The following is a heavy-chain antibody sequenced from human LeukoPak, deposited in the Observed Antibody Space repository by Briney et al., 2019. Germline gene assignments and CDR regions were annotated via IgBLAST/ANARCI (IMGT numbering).Heavy chain of an antibody. V-gene: IGHV1-18*04. J-gene: IGHJ4*02. CDR1: GHTFTGYY. CDR2: ISAYGNT. CDR3: ARDVRWHSSGWDRPLFDY. D-gene: IGHD6-19*01. Sequence: ASVKVSCKASGHTFTGYYMHWVRQAPGQGLEWMGWISAYGNTKNAQKFQGRVTMTTDTSTTTAYMELRSLRSDDTAMYYCARDVRWHSSGWDRPLFDYWGQGTLVTVSS.